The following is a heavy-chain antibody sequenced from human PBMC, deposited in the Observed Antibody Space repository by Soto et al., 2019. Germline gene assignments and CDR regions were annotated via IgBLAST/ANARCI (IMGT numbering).Heavy chain of an antibody. CDR2: IFYSGTT. Sequence: SETLSLTCTVSGDSVNSGSYYWSWIRQPPGMGLEWIGYIFYSGTTNYNPSLKSRVTISLHTSKNQFSLKLTSVTAADTAVYYCSRVSMPYYYNTSGQYYYDYWGQGTLVTVSS. CDR1: GDSVNSGSYY. CDR3: SRVSMPYYYNTSGQYYYDY. V-gene: IGHV4-61*01. D-gene: IGHD3-22*01. J-gene: IGHJ4*02.